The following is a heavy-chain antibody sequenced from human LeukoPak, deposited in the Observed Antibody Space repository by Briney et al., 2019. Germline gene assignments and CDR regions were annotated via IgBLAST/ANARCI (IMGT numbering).Heavy chain of an antibody. Sequence: GGSLRLSCAASGFSFSSYGMNWVRQAPGKGLEWVSYISSGSITIYYADSVKGRFTISRDNSKNTLYLQMNSLRAEDTAVYYRANRKPLDTVPFDYWGQGTLVTVSS. CDR2: ISSGSITI. CDR1: GFSFSSYG. D-gene: IGHD5-18*01. CDR3: ANRKPLDTVPFDY. V-gene: IGHV3-48*01. J-gene: IGHJ4*02.